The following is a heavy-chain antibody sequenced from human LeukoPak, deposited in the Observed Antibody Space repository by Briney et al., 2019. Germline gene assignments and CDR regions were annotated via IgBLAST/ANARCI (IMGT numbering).Heavy chain of an antibody. V-gene: IGHV3-48*01. J-gene: IGHJ4*02. Sequence: GGSLRLSCAASGFTFSSYSMNWVRQAPGKGLEWVSYIGAAGSTIYYADSVKGRFTISRDNAKNSLFLQMNSLRAEDTAVYYCARDSSTYAGPPGYWGQGTLVTVSS. D-gene: IGHD2-2*01. CDR3: ARDSSTYAGPPGY. CDR2: IGAAGSTI. CDR1: GFTFSSYS.